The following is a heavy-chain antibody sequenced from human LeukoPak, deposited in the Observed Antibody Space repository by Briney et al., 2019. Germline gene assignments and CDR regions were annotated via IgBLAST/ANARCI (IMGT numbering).Heavy chain of an antibody. CDR1: GGSINSYY. CDR2: IYYSGST. Sequence: SETLSLTCTVSGGSINSYYWNWIRQPPGKGLEWIGYIYYSGSTNYNPSLKSRLTISVDTSKNQFSLRLTSVTAADTAVYYCARVSSNIVGAKTWVDYWGQGTLVTVSS. D-gene: IGHD1-26*01. CDR3: ARVSSNIVGAKTWVDY. V-gene: IGHV4-59*01. J-gene: IGHJ4*02.